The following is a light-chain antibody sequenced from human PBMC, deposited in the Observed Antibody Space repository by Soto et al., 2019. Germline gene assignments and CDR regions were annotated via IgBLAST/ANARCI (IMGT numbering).Light chain of an antibody. V-gene: IGKV1-39*01. J-gene: IGKJ2*01. CDR3: QQSYRTTYT. CDR1: QSISNY. Sequence: DIQMTQSPSSLSASVGDRGTITFWASQSISNYLNWYQRKPGTAPKVLIYAAYSLQSGVPSRFSGSGSRTCFTITISSLQHEDSARSYCQQSYRTTYTFGQGTKLEIK. CDR2: AAY.